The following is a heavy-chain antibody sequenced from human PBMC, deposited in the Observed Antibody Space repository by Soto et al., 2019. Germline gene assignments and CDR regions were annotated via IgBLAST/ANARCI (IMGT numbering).Heavy chain of an antibody. Sequence: PGGSLRLSWAPSCCPXCSYALRRVLQAPGKGQEWVSAISGRGGSTYYADSVTGRFTISRDNSKNTLSLQMNSLRAEDTAVYYCARDLYSSSWYQSYYYYYMDVRGKGTTVPASS. CDR1: CCPXCSYA. V-gene: IGHV3-23*01. CDR2: ISGRGGST. CDR3: ARDLYSSSWYQSYYYYYMDV. D-gene: IGHD6-13*01. J-gene: IGHJ6*03.